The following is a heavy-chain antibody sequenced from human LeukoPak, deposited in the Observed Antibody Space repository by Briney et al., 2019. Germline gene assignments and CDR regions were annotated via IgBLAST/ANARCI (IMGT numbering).Heavy chain of an antibody. V-gene: IGHV1-18*01. J-gene: IGHJ6*03. CDR1: GGTFSSYA. CDR3: ARSLDYYDSSGSFYYFYMDV. D-gene: IGHD3-22*01. Sequence: GSSVKVSCKASGGTFSSYAISWVRQAPGQGLEWMGWITTYNGNTNYAQKFQGRVTMTTDTSTGTVYMELGSLRSDDTAVYFCARSLDYYDSSGSFYYFYMDVWGKGTTVTVSS. CDR2: ITTYNGNT.